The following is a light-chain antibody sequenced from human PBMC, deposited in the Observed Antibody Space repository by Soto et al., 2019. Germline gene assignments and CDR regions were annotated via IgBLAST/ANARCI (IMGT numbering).Light chain of an antibody. CDR2: AAS. Sequence: DIQLTQSPSFLSASVGDRVTITCRASQGISSYLNWYQQKPGKAPKLLIYAASSLQSGVPSRFSGSGSGTDFTLTISSLQPEDFATYYCQQSYSTPTFGQGTRLENK. CDR3: QQSYSTPT. CDR1: QGISSY. J-gene: IGKJ5*01. V-gene: IGKV1-39*01.